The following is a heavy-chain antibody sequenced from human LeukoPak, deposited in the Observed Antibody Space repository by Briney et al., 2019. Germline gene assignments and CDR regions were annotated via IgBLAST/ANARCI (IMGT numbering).Heavy chain of an antibody. CDR2: ISSSGSTI. CDR3: ARDGLATVRGG. J-gene: IGHJ4*02. Sequence: GGSLRLSCAASGFTFSSYAMSWVRQAPGKGLELVSYISSSGSTIYYADSVKGRFTISRDNAKNSLYLQMNSLRAEDTAVYYCARDGLATVRGGWGQGTLVTVSS. D-gene: IGHD4-17*01. CDR1: GFTFSSYA. V-gene: IGHV3-48*03.